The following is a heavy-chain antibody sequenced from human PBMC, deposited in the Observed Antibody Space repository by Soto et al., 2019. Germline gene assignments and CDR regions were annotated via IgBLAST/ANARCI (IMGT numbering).Heavy chain of an antibody. CDR1: TVSSNY. CDR2: IYSGGST. Sequence: TVSSNYMSWVRQAPGKGLEWVSVIYSGGSTYYADSVKGRFTISRDNSKNTLYLQMNSLRAEDTAVYYCARDRAGNGAFDIWGQGTMVTVSS. CDR3: ARDRAGNGAFDI. J-gene: IGHJ3*02. V-gene: IGHV3-53*01.